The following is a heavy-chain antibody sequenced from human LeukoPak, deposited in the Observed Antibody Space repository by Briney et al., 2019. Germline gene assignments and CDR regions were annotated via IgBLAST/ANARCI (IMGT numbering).Heavy chain of an antibody. Sequence: SETLSLTCTVSGGCISSYYWSWIRQPPGKGLECIGYIYYSGSTNYNPSLKSRVTISVDTSKNQFSLKLSSVTAADTAVYYCAREHLSYGSGSSHFDYWGQGTLVTVSS. CDR3: AREHLSYGSGSSHFDY. CDR1: GGCISSYY. J-gene: IGHJ4*02. D-gene: IGHD3-10*01. V-gene: IGHV4-59*01. CDR2: IYYSGST.